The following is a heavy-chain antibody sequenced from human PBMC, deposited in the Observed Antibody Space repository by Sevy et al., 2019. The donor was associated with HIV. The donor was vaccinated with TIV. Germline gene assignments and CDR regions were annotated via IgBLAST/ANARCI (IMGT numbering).Heavy chain of an antibody. J-gene: IGHJ3*01. CDR3: ARADNIGWSTLDAFDL. CDR2: INPKSGDT. V-gene: IGHV1-2*06. CDR1: GYTFTGHY. D-gene: IGHD6-19*01. Sequence: ASVKVSCKASGYTFTGHYMHWVRQAPGQGLEWMGRINPKSGDTNYAQKFQGRVTMTRDTSIITAYMELSSLRSDDTAVSYCARADNIGWSTLDAFDLWGQGTMVTVSS.